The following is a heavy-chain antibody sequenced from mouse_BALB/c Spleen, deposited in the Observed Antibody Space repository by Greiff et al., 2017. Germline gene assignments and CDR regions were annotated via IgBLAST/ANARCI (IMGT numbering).Heavy chain of an antibody. V-gene: IGHV1-7*01. D-gene: IGHD1-1*01. J-gene: IGHJ1*01. CDR1: GYTFTSYW. Sequence: QVQLKQSGAELAKPGASVKMSCKASGYTFTSYWMHWVKQRPGQGLEWIGYINPSTGYTEYNQKFKDKATLTADKSSSTAYMQLSSLTSEDSAVYYCARPSYGSSWYFDVWGAGTTVTVSS. CDR2: INPSTGYT. CDR3: ARPSYGSSWYFDV.